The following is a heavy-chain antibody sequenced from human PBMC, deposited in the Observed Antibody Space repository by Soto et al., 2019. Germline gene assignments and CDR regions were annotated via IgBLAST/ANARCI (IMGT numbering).Heavy chain of an antibody. CDR1: GFTFISYS. V-gene: IGHV3-48*01. Sequence: PGGSLRLSCAASGFTFISYSMNWVRQAPGKGLEWVSYISSSSTIYYADSVKGRFTISRDNAKNSLYLQMNSLRAEDTAVYYCVIDGDVFDYWGQGTLVTVSS. D-gene: IGHD4-17*01. CDR3: VIDGDVFDY. CDR2: ISSSSTI. J-gene: IGHJ4*02.